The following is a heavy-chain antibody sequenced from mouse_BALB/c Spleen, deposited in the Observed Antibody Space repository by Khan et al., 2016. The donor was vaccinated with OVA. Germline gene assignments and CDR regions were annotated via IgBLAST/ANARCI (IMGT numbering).Heavy chain of an antibody. CDR2: INTYTGEP. CDR1: GYTFTNNG. CDR3: ARVGYAGTMDY. Sequence: QIQLVQSGPELRKPGETVKISCKASGYTFTNNGMNWVKQNPGKGLKWMGWINTYTGEPTFVDDFKGRFAFSLETSATTAYLQINNLKNEDTATXFCARVGYAGTMDYWGHGTSVTVSS. D-gene: IGHD2-2*01. V-gene: IGHV9-3-1*01. J-gene: IGHJ4*01.